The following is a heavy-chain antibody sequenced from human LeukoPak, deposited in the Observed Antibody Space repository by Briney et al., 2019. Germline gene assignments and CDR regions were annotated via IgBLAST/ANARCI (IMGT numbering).Heavy chain of an antibody. CDR2: IYYSGST. D-gene: IGHD1-26*01. V-gene: IGHV4-61*01. Sequence: SETLSLTCTVSGGSVSSGSYYWSWIRQPPGKGLEWIGYIYYSGSTNYNPSFKGRVTISVDTSKNQFSLKLSSVTAADTAVYYCASGELLPDHFDYWGQGTLVTVSS. CDR1: GGSVSSGSYY. J-gene: IGHJ4*02. CDR3: ASGELLPDHFDY.